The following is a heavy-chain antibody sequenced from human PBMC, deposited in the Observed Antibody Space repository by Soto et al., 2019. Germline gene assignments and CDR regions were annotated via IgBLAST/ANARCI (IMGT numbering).Heavy chain of an antibody. J-gene: IGHJ5*02. CDR3: ARSILAGAVSPWFNP. Sequence: QVTLKESGPVLVKPTATLTLTCTVSGMSITDSEMGVCWIRQPPGQPLVWFAHIDSSGGKSYRTFLNSRRAISTEPSKSQIVLRMTNIAPAETDTYYCARSILAGAVSPWFNPWGQGIPVTVSS. V-gene: IGHV2-26*01. D-gene: IGHD2-21*01. CDR2: IDSSGGK. CDR1: GMSITDSEMG.